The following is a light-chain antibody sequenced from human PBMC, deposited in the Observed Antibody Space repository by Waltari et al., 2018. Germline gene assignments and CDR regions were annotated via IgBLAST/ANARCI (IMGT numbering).Light chain of an antibody. CDR3: CSRAGSSVV. J-gene: IGLJ2*01. Sequence: QSALTQPRSVSGSPGQSVTISCTGTRGDVGDSNYVPWYQEQPGKAPRPSIYDVSERPSGVPDRFSASKSGNTASLTISGLQAEDEGSYHCCSRAGSSVVFGGGTKLTVL. CDR1: RGDVGDSNY. CDR2: DVS. V-gene: IGLV2-11*01.